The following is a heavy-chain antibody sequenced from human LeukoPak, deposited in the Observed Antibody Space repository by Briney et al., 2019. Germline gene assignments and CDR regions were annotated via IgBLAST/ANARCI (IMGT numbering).Heavy chain of an antibody. D-gene: IGHD2-2*01. CDR1: GGSISSGDYY. J-gene: IGHJ4*02. CDR2: IYYSGST. CDR3: ARGYCSSTSCYFHFDY. Sequence: SETLSLTCIVSGGSISSGDYYWSWIRQPPGKGLEWIGYIYYSGSTYYNPSLKSRVTISVDTSKNQFSLKLSSVTAADTAVYYCARGYCSSTSCYFHFDYWGQGTLVTVSS. V-gene: IGHV4-30-4*01.